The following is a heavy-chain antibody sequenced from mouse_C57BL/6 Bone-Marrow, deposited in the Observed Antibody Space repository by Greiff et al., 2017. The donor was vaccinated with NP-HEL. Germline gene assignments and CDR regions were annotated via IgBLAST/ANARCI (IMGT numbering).Heavy chain of an antibody. V-gene: IGHV14-1*01. D-gene: IGHD1-1*01. CDR3: TTGGNYYYGSSYPAWFAY. CDR1: GFNIKDYY. J-gene: IGHJ3*01. CDR2: IDPEDGDT. Sequence: EVKLVESGAELVRPGASVKLSCTASGFNIKDYYMHWVKQRPEQGLEWIGRIDPEDGDTEYAPKFQGKATMTADTSSNTAYLQLSSLTSEDTAVYYCTTGGNYYYGSSYPAWFAYWGQGTLVTVSA.